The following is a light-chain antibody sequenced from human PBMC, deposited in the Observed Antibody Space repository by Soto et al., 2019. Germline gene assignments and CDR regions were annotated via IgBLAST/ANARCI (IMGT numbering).Light chain of an antibody. CDR1: QGISNY. V-gene: IGKV1-27*01. Sequence: DIQMTQSPSSLSASVGDRVTITCRASQGISNYLAWYQQKPGKVPKLLIYAASTLQSGVPSRFSGSGSGTEFPLTISRLPAEDVATYYCQKYNSGPWTFGQGTKVEIK. CDR3: QKYNSGPWT. J-gene: IGKJ1*01. CDR2: AAS.